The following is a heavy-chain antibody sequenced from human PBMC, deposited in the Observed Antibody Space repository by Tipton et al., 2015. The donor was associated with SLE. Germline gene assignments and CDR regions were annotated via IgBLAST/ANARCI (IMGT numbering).Heavy chain of an antibody. CDR1: GGSISSGSYY. CDR2: INHSGST. CDR3: ARVYGDYVGY. Sequence: TLSLTCTVSGGSISSGSYYWSWIRQPPGKGLEWIGEINHSGSTNYNPSLKSRVTISVDTSKNQFSLKLSSVTAADTAVYYCARVYGDYVGYWGQGTLVTVSS. J-gene: IGHJ4*02. V-gene: IGHV4-39*07. D-gene: IGHD4-17*01.